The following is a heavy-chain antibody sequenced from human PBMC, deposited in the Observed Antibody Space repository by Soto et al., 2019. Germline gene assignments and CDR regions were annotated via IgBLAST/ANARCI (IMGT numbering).Heavy chain of an antibody. J-gene: IGHJ6*02. CDR3: ARQGSWPYYYYGLTS. CDR1: GYTFTTSG. D-gene: IGHD1-26*01. Sequence: QVQLVQSGPEVKKPGASVKVSCEASGYTFTTSGISWVRQAPGQGLEWMGWISTYNGDTNSAQKFQGRVTMTADTSTGTVYMELMSLKSDDTAVYYCARQGSWPYYYYGLTSGAKGPRSPSP. V-gene: IGHV1-18*01. CDR2: ISTYNGDT.